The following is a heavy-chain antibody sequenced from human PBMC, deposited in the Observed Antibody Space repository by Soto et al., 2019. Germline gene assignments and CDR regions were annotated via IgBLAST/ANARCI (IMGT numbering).Heavy chain of an antibody. J-gene: IGHJ4*02. CDR2: IWYDGSIK. V-gene: IGHV3-33*01. D-gene: IGHD2-21*01. CDR3: ARADCGGQCPCDY. CDR1: GFTFREYG. Sequence: SLRLSCAASGFTFREYGLHWVRQAAGKGLEWVAGIWYDGSIKTYEESVKGRFSISRDNAKNMLYLEMNSLGAEDTAVYYCARADCGGQCPCDYWGEGTLVTVSS.